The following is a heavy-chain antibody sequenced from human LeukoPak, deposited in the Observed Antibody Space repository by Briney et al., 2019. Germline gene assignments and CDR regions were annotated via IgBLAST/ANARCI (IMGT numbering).Heavy chain of an antibody. V-gene: IGHV3-23*01. D-gene: IGHD3-22*01. Sequence: GGSLRLSCAASGFTFSSYAMSWVRQASGKGLEWVSAISGSGGSTYYADSVKGRFTISRDNSKNTLYLQMNSLRAEDTAVYYCAKVGPYHYDSSGYSLDYWGQGTLVTVSS. CDR1: GFTFSSYA. CDR2: ISGSGGST. J-gene: IGHJ4*02. CDR3: AKVGPYHYDSSGYSLDY.